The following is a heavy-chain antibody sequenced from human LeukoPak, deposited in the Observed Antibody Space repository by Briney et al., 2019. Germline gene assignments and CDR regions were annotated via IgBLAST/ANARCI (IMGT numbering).Heavy chain of an antibody. CDR1: GYIFTNYW. D-gene: IGHD6-19*01. CDR2: IHPVDSDT. Sequence: GESLKISCKGSGYIFTNYWICWVRQMPGKGLEWMGIIHPVDSDTRYSPSFQGQVTISADKSINTAYLQWSSLKASDTAMYYCARLQSGQWLLFDYWGQGTLVAVSS. CDR3: ARLQSGQWLLFDY. V-gene: IGHV5-51*01. J-gene: IGHJ4*02.